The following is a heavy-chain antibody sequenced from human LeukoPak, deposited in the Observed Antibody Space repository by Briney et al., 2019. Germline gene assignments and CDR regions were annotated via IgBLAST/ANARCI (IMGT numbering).Heavy chain of an antibody. J-gene: IGHJ1*01. V-gene: IGHV3-74*01. D-gene: IGHD2-15*01. CDR2: INSDGSWT. CDR1: GNYW. Sequence: GGSLRLSCAASGNYWMHWVRQVPGKGLVWVSHINSDGSWTSYADSVRGRFTVSRDNSKNTLYLQMNNLRAEDAAVYYCAQQVGYCSSGNCYFTYWGQGTLVTVSS. CDR3: AQQVGYCSSGNCYFTY.